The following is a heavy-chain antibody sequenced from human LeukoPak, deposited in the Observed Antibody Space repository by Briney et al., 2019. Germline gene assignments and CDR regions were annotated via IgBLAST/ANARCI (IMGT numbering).Heavy chain of an antibody. D-gene: IGHD6-19*01. CDR2: IYYSGST. CDR3: ARAGSGWYLTFDY. Sequence: SETLSLTCTVSGGSISSYYWSWIRQPPGKGLEWIGYIYYSGSTNYNPSLKSRVTISVDTSKNRFSLKLSSGTAADTAVYYCARAGSGWYLTFDYWGQGTLDTVSS. V-gene: IGHV4-59*01. CDR1: GGSISSYY. J-gene: IGHJ4*02.